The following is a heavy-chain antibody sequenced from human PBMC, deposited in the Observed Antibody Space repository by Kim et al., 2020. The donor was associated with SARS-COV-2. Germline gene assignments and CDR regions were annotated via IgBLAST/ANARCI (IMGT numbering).Heavy chain of an antibody. D-gene: IGHD6-13*01. Sequence: SHKDYADSVKGRFTISRDNSKNTLYLQMNSLRAEDTAVYYCARGPGAALDYWGQGTLVTVSS. J-gene: IGHJ4*02. V-gene: IGHV3-30*01. CDR3: ARGPGAALDY. CDR2: SHK.